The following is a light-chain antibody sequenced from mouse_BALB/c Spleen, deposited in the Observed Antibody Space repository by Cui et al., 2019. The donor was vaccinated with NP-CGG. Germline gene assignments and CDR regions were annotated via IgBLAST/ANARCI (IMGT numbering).Light chain of an antibody. V-gene: IGLV1*01. CDR1: TGAVTTSNY. Sequence: QTVLTQKSLLTTSPGETVTLTCRSSTGAVTTSNYANWVQEKPDHLFTGLIGGTNNRAPGVPARFSGSLIGDKAALTITGAQTEDETIYFCALWYSNHWVFGGGTKLTVL. J-gene: IGLJ1*01. CDR2: GTN. CDR3: ALWYSNHWV.